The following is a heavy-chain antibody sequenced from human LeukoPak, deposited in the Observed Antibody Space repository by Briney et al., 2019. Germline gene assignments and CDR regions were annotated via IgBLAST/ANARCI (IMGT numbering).Heavy chain of an antibody. D-gene: IGHD2-21*02. J-gene: IGHJ4*02. CDR1: GGSLISSSSY. CDR2: IYYSGTT. V-gene: IGHV4-39*01. Sequence: SETLSLTCTVSGGSLISSSSYWVWIRQSPGQGLEWIGVIYYSGTTYYNPSLESRVTISIDTSRNQFSLKLNSMTAADTAVYYCARPAYCGYDCYFDDYWGQGTLVTVSS. CDR3: ARPAYCGYDCYFDDY.